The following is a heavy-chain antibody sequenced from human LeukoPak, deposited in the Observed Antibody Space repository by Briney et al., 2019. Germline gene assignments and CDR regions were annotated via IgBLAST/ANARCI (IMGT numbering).Heavy chain of an antibody. V-gene: IGHV3-74*01. CDR3: ARIPDSSGWYSGDY. Sequence: PGGSLRLSCAASGLPFSSYWMHWVRQAPGKGLVWVSRINSDGSSTSYADSVKGRFTISRDNAKNTLYLQMNSLRAEDTAVYYCARIPDSSGWYSGDYWGQGTLVTVSS. D-gene: IGHD6-19*01. CDR2: INSDGSST. CDR1: GLPFSSYW. J-gene: IGHJ4*02.